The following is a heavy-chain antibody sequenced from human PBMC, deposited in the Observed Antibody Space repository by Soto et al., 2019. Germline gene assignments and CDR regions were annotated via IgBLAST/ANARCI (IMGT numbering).Heavy chain of an antibody. J-gene: IGHJ4*02. D-gene: IGHD3-16*01. Sequence: QVQLVQSGAEVKKPGSSVKVSCKASGGTFSSYTISWVRQAPGQGLEWMGRIIPILGIANYAQKFQGRVTITADKSTSTAYMGLSSLRSEDTAVYYCARDKHIGEPPYFDYWGQGTLVTVSS. CDR1: GGTFSSYT. CDR2: IIPILGIA. CDR3: ARDKHIGEPPYFDY. V-gene: IGHV1-69*08.